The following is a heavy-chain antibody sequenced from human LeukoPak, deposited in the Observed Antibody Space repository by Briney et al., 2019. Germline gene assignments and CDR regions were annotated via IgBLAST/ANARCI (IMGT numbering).Heavy chain of an antibody. CDR3: AREFTQRDY. Sequence: KPGGSLRLSCVASGFTFRDYYMSWIRQALGKGLEWVSYISGSDGTIKYADSVKGRFTISRDNTKNSLYLQMNSLRVEDTAVYYCAREFTQRDYWGQGTLVTVSS. J-gene: IGHJ4*02. V-gene: IGHV3-11*01. CDR2: ISGSDGTI. CDR1: GFTFRDYY.